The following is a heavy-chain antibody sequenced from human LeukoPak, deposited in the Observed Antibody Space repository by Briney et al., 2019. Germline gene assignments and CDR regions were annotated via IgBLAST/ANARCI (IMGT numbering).Heavy chain of an antibody. CDR1: GFTFSDYY. D-gene: IGHD3-10*01. CDR3: ASRPPPGSYSDYYYGMDV. CDR2: ISSSGSTT. J-gene: IGHJ6*02. V-gene: IGHV3-11*04. Sequence: PGGSLRLSCAASGFTFSDYYMSWIRQAPGKGLEWASYISSSGSTTYYADSVKGRFTISRDNAKNSLYLQMNSLRAEDTAVYYCASRPPPGSYSDYYYGMDVWGQGTTVTVSS.